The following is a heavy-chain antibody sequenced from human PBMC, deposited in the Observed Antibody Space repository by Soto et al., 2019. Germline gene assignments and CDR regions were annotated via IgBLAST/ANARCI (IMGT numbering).Heavy chain of an antibody. V-gene: IGHV1-2*04. CDR3: ARGGFVSQGIAVAGTADY. CDR2: INPNSGGT. D-gene: IGHD6-19*01. Sequence: ASVKVSCKASGYTFTGYYMHWVRQAPGQGLEWMGWINPNSGGTNYAQKFQGWVTMTRDTSISTAYMELSRLRSDDTAVYYCARGGFVSQGIAVAGTADYWGQGTLVTVSS. J-gene: IGHJ4*02. CDR1: GYTFTGYY.